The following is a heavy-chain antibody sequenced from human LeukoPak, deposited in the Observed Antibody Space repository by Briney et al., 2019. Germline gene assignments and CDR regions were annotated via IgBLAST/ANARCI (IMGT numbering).Heavy chain of an antibody. J-gene: IGHJ3*02. V-gene: IGHV3-23*01. CDR2: ISGSGGST. D-gene: IGHD3-9*01. CDR3: AKEEYYDILTGYPPLGAFDI. Sequence: QPGGSLRLSCAASGFTFSSYAMSWDRQAPGKGLEWVSAISGSGGSTYYADSVKGRFTISRDNSKNTLYLQMNSLRAEDTAVYYCAKEEYYDILTGYPPLGAFDIWGQGTMVTVSS. CDR1: GFTFSSYA.